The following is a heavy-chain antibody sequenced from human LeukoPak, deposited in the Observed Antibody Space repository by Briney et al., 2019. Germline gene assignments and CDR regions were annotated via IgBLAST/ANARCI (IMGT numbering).Heavy chain of an antibody. CDR3: ASSGGDYDFWSGYYSGPGAFDI. J-gene: IGHJ3*02. D-gene: IGHD3-3*01. Sequence: GASVKVSCKASGGTFSSYAISWVRQAPGQGLEWMGRIIPIFGTANYAQKFQGRVTITTDESTSTAYMDLSSLRSEDTAVYYCASSGGDYDFWSGYYSGPGAFDIWGQGTMVTVSS. CDR2: IIPIFGTA. CDR1: GGTFSSYA. V-gene: IGHV1-69*05.